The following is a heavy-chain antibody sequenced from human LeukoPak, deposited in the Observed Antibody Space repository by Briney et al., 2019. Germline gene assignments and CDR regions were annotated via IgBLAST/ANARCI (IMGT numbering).Heavy chain of an antibody. D-gene: IGHD5-18*01. CDR3: ASQMDTAMVTGHYYYYMDV. Sequence: SETLSLTCTVSGGSISSYYWSWIRQPPGKGLEWIGYIYYSGSTNYNPSLKSRVTVSVDTSKNQFSLKLSSVTAADTAVYYCASQMDTAMVTGHYYYYMDVWGKGTPVTVSS. CDR1: GGSISSYY. J-gene: IGHJ6*03. CDR2: IYYSGST. V-gene: IGHV4-59*08.